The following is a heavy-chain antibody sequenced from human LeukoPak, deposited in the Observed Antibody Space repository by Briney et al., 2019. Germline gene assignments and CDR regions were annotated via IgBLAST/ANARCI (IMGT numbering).Heavy chain of an antibody. D-gene: IGHD6-19*01. CDR2: ISSSSSYI. J-gene: IGHJ4*02. CDR3: ARDKGGWFDY. CDR1: GFTFSSYS. Sequence: PGGSLRLSCAASGFTFSSYSMNWVRQAPGKGLGWVSSISSSSSYIYYADSVKGRFTISRDNAKNSLYLQMNSLRAEDTAVYYCARDKGGWFDYWGQGTLVTVSS. V-gene: IGHV3-21*01.